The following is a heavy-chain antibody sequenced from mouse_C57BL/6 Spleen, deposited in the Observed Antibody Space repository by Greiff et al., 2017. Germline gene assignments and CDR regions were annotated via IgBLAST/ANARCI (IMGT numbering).Heavy chain of an antibody. D-gene: IGHD3-3*01. CDR3: ARVGGRLGGMDY. CDR1: GYAFTNYL. V-gene: IGHV1-54*01. Sequence: QVQLKESGAELVRPGTSVKVSCKASGYAFTNYLIEWVKQRPGQGLEWIGVINPGSGGTNYNEKFKGKATLTADKSSSTAYLQLSSLTSEDSAVYFCARVGGRLGGMDYWGQGTSVTVSS. CDR2: INPGSGGT. J-gene: IGHJ4*01.